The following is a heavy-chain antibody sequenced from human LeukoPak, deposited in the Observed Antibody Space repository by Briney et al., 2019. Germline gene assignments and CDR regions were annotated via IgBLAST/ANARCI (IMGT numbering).Heavy chain of an antibody. J-gene: IGHJ2*01. Sequence: SETLSLTCTVSGASMNSHNYYWGWIRQPPGKGLEWIGSIYYSGSTYYNPSLKSRVTISVDTSKNQFSLKLSSVTAADTAVYYCTAYEVYGGWYWYFDLWGRGTLVTVSS. V-gene: IGHV4-39*07. CDR1: GASMNSHNYY. CDR3: TAYEVYGGWYWYFDL. D-gene: IGHD4-23*01. CDR2: IYYSGST.